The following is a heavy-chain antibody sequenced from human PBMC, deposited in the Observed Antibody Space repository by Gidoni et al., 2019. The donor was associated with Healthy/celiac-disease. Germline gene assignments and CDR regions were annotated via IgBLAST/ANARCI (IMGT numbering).Heavy chain of an antibody. CDR3: ARDRVAAAGYRLFQH. CDR1: GFTFSSSA. V-gene: IGHV3-30-3*01. J-gene: IGHJ1*01. CDR2: ISYDGSNK. D-gene: IGHD6-13*01. Sequence: QVQLVESGGGVVQPGRSLRLSCAASGFTFSSSALHWVRQAPGKGLEWVAVISYDGSNKYYADAVKGRFTISRDKSKNTLYLQMNSLRAEDTAVYDCARDRVAAAGYRLFQHWGQGTLVTVSS.